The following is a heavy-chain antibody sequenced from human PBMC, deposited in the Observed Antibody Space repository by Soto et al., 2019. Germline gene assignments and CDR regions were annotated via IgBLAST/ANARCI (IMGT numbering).Heavy chain of an antibody. CDR3: ARDLLHYDFWSGYSAYFYYGMDV. V-gene: IGHV3-48*03. CDR1: GFTFSSYE. J-gene: IGHJ6*02. D-gene: IGHD3-3*01. Sequence: GGSLRLSCAASGFTFSSYEMNWFRQAPGQGLEWVSYISDSGGTVYYADSVKGRFTVSRDNAQNSVYLQMNSLRTEDTAVYYCARDLLHYDFWSGYSAYFYYGMDVWGPGTTVTVSS. CDR2: ISDSGGTV.